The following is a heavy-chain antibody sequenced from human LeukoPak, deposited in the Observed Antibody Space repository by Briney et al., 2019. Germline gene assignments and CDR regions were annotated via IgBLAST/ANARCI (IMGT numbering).Heavy chain of an antibody. CDR2: IYYSGST. CDR3: ARGEQWLPTLFDY. J-gene: IGHJ4*02. D-gene: IGHD6-19*01. CDR1: GGSISSSSYY. V-gene: IGHV4-39*07. Sequence: SETLSLTCTVSGGSISSSSYYWGWIRQPPGKGLEWIGSIYYSGSTNYNPSLKSRVTISVDTSKNQFSLKLSSVTAADTAVYYCARGEQWLPTLFDYWGQGTLVTVSS.